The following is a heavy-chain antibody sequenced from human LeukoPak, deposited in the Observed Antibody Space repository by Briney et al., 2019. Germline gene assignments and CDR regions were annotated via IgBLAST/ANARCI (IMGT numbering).Heavy chain of an antibody. CDR1: GFTFSSLE. V-gene: IGHV3-48*03. Sequence: PGGSLRLSCAASGFTFSSLEMNWVRQAPGKGLGWVSYISSSGSTIYYADSVKGRFTISRDNAKNSLYLQMNSLRAEDTAVYYCAELGITMIGGVWGKGTTVTISS. D-gene: IGHD3-10*02. J-gene: IGHJ6*04. CDR2: ISSSGSTI. CDR3: AELGITMIGGV.